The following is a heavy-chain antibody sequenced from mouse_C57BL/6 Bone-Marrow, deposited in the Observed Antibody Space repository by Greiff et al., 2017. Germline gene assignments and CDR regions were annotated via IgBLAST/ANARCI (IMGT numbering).Heavy chain of an antibody. Sequence: QVQLKQSGAELVMPGASVKLSCKASGYTFTSYWMHWVKQRPGQGLEWIGEIDPSDSYTNYNQKFKGKSTLTVDKSSSTAYMQLSSLTSEDSAVYYCARPSYRDYAMDYWGQGTSVTVSS. CDR1: GYTFTSYW. V-gene: IGHV1-69*01. CDR3: ARPSYRDYAMDY. J-gene: IGHJ4*01. CDR2: IDPSDSYT. D-gene: IGHD3-1*01.